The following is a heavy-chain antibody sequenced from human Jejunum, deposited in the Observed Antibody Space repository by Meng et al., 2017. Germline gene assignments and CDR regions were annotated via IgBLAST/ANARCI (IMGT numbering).Heavy chain of an antibody. J-gene: IGHJ4*02. Sequence: GESLKISCEASGFTFSDFWMNWFRQAPGKGLEWVANIKKDGSEKYYMDSVRGRFTISRDNAKNSQYLEMNNVRFEDTAVYYCAGGAGWLVDYWGQGTLVTVSS. D-gene: IGHD6-19*01. V-gene: IGHV3-7*04. CDR3: AGGAGWLVDY. CDR1: GFTFSDFW. CDR2: IKKDGSEK.